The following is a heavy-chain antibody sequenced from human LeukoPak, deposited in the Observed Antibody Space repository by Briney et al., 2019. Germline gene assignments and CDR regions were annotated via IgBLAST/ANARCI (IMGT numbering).Heavy chain of an antibody. CDR2: ISYDGSNK. J-gene: IGHJ4*02. CDR3: ARDSGGVVVPPDY. D-gene: IGHD2-2*01. V-gene: IGHV3-30-3*01. Sequence: GGSLRLSCAASGFTFSSYAMHWVRRAPGKGLEWVAVISYDGSNKYYADSVKGRFTISRDNSKNTLYLQMNSLRAEDTALYYCARDSGGVVVPPDYWGQGTLVTVSS. CDR1: GFTFSSYA.